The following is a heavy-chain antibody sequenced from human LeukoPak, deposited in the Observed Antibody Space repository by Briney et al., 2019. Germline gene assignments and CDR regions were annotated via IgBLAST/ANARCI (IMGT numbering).Heavy chain of an antibody. J-gene: IGHJ3*02. Sequence: SETLSLTCTVSGGSISSYYWSWIRQPPGKGLDWIGYIYYSGSTNYNPSLKSRVTISVDTSKNQFSLKLSSVTAADTAVYYCARAAPRAWSAFDIWGQGTMVTVSS. CDR3: ARAAPRAWSAFDI. CDR1: GGSISSYY. D-gene: IGHD2-8*01. V-gene: IGHV4-59*01. CDR2: IYYSGST.